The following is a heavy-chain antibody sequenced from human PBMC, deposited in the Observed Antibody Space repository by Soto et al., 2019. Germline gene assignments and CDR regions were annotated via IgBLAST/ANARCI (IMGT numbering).Heavy chain of an antibody. Sequence: GGSLRLSCAASGFTFSSYEMNWVRQAPGKGLEWVSYISSSGSTIYYAGSVKGRFTISRDNAKNLLYLQMNSLRVEETAVYYCARDWSYSGFEDFWGQGTQVTVSS. CDR2: ISSSGSTI. CDR3: ARDWSYSGFEDF. J-gene: IGHJ4*02. V-gene: IGHV3-48*03. D-gene: IGHD5-12*01. CDR1: GFTFSSYE.